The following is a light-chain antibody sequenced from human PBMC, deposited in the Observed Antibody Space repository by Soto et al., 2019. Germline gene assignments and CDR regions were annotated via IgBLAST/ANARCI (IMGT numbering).Light chain of an antibody. J-gene: IGLJ1*01. CDR3: CSYAGSSSYV. V-gene: IGLV2-23*01. CDR2: EGS. CDR1: SSDVGTYNL. Sequence: QSALTQPASVSGSPGQSITISCTGTSSDVGTYNLVSWYQQHPGKAPIVMIYEGSKRPSGVSNRFSGSKSGNTASLTISGLQAEDEADYYCCSYAGSSSYVFGTGTKVTVL.